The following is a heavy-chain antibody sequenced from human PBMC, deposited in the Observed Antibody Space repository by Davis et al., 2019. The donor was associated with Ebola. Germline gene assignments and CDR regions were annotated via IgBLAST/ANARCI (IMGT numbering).Heavy chain of an antibody. CDR3: ARKTRDPHAFDI. Sequence: PGGSLRLSCAASGFTVSSNYMSWVCQAPGKGLEWVSVIYSGGSTYYADSVKGRFTISRDNSKNTLYLQMNSLRAEDTAVYYCARKTRDPHAFDIWGQGTMVTVSS. CDR1: GFTVSSNY. J-gene: IGHJ3*02. CDR2: IYSGGST. V-gene: IGHV3-66*02.